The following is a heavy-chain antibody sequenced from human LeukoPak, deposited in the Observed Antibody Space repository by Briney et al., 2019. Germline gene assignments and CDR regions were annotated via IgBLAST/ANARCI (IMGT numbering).Heavy chain of an antibody. Sequence: GGSLRLSCAASGFTVSSNYMSWVRQAPGKGLEWVSVIYSGGSTYYAGSVKGRFTISRDNSKNTLYLQMNSLRAEDTAVYYCARGLGQPYYGMDVWGQGTTVTVSS. CDR2: IYSGGST. CDR1: GFTVSSNY. J-gene: IGHJ6*02. CDR3: ARGLGQPYYGMDV. V-gene: IGHV3-53*01. D-gene: IGHD3-16*01.